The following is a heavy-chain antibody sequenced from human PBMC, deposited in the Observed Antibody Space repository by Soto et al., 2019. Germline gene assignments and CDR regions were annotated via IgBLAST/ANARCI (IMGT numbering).Heavy chain of an antibody. V-gene: IGHV3-21*01. J-gene: IGHJ5*02. CDR3: ARCNYEGEGWFDP. CDR1: GFTFSSYS. Sequence: GGSLRLSCAASGFTFSSYSMNWVRQAPGKGLEWVSSISSSSSYIYYADSVKGRFTISRDNAKNSLYLQMNSLRAEDTAVYYCARCNYEGEGWFDPWGQGTLVTVSS. D-gene: IGHD4-4*01. CDR2: ISSSSSYI.